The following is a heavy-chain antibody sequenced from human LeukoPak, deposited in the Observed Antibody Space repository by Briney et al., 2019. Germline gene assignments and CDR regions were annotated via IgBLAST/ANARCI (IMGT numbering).Heavy chain of an antibody. D-gene: IGHD4-11*01. Sequence: SETLSLTCTVSGGSISSSSYYWGWIRQPPGKGLEWIGSIYYSGSTYYNPSLKSRVTISVDTSKNQFSLELSSVTAADTAVYYCARHIGCTVTTCYYYYYYMDVWGKGTTVTVSS. J-gene: IGHJ6*03. CDR1: GGSISSSSYY. CDR3: ARHIGCTVTTCYYYYYYMDV. V-gene: IGHV4-39*01. CDR2: IYYSGST.